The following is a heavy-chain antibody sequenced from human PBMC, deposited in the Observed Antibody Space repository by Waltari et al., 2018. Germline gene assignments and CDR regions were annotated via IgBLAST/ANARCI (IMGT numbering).Heavy chain of an antibody. CDR2: IKQDGREK. CDR1: GFTLSSFW. CDR3: ATSGWYCFDY. D-gene: IGHD6-19*01. Sequence: EVQLVESGGGLVQPGGSLSLSCSASGFTLSSFWMNWVRQTPGKGLEWVAGIKQDGREKYYADSVKGRFTISRDNAKNSLYLQMNSLRAEDTAVYYCATSGWYCFDYWGQGTLVTVSS. V-gene: IGHV3-7*01. J-gene: IGHJ4*02.